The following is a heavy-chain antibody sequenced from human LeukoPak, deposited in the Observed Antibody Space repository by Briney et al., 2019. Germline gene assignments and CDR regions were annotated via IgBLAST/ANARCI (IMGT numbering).Heavy chain of an antibody. J-gene: IGHJ4*02. CDR1: GGSISSSNW. Sequence: SETLSLTCAVSGGSISSSNWWSWVRQPPGKGLEWIGEIYHSGSTNYNPSLKSRVTISVDKSKNQFSLKLSSVTAADTAVYYCASRTYYGSGSYSHAFDYWGQGTLVTVSS. D-gene: IGHD3-10*01. CDR2: IYHSGST. CDR3: ASRTYYGSGSYSHAFDY. V-gene: IGHV4-4*02.